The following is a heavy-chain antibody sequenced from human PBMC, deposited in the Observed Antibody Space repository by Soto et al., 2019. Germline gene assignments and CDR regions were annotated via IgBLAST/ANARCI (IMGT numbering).Heavy chain of an antibody. V-gene: IGHV1-69*04. CDR1: GGTFSSYT. D-gene: IGHD2-15*01. J-gene: IGHJ5*02. CDR3: ARDCSGGSCYSEVDWFDP. Sequence: GASVKVSCKASGGTFSSYTISWVRQAPGQGLEWMGRIIPILGIANYAQKFQGRVTITADKSTSTAYMELSSLRSEDTAVYYCARDCSGGSCYSEVDWFDPWGQGTLVTVSS. CDR2: IIPILGIA.